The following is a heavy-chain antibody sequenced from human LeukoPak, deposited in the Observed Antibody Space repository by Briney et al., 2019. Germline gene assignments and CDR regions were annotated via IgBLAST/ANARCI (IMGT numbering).Heavy chain of an antibody. Sequence: SETLSLTCTVSGGSISSYYWSWIRQPPGKGLEWIGYIYYSGSTNYNPSLKSRVTVSVGASKNQFSLKLSSVTAADTAVYYCARAVSSGWYLDWFDPCGQGTLVTVSS. D-gene: IGHD6-19*01. CDR3: ARAVSSGWYLDWFDP. V-gene: IGHV4-59*01. CDR2: IYYSGST. CDR1: GGSISSYY. J-gene: IGHJ5*02.